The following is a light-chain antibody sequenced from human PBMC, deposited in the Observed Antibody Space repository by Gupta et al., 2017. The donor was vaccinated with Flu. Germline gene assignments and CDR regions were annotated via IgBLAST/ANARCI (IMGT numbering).Light chain of an antibody. CDR1: FANVASDS. CDR2: GNN. V-gene: IGLV1-44*01. Sequence: RASLPCLCRFANVASDSIDGYQQVPGIAPKLLIYGNNHQPAGVPDRFSDSRSGTSASLAISGLQPEDEGVYYCAAWDDGAGGQLFGWGTRLVVL. J-gene: IGLJ2*01. CDR3: AAWDDGAGGQL.